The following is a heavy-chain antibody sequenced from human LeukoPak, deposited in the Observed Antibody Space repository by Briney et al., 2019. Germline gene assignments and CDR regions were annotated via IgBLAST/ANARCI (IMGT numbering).Heavy chain of an antibody. J-gene: IGHJ4*02. CDR1: GFTFSSYA. CDR2: IGDSGDST. CDR3: ARGGPGYYLDY. Sequence: PGGSLRLSCAASGFTFSSYAMSWVRQAPGKGLEWVSGIGDSGDSTYYADSVKGRFTISRDNSKNTLYLQMNSLRAEDTAVYYCARGGPGYYLDYWGQGTLVTVSP. V-gene: IGHV3-23*01.